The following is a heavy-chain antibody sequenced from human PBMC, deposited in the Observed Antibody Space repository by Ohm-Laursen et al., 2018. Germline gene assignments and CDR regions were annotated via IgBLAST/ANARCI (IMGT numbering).Heavy chain of an antibody. Sequence: SDTLSLTCTVSGGSIRSSSYYWGWIRRPPGKGLEWIGSMYYGGSTYYNPSLKSRVTISVDTSKDQFSLKLSSVTAADTAVYYCARASGSYPFYYSYGMDVWGQGTTVTVSS. V-gene: IGHV4-39*07. CDR3: ARASGSYPFYYSYGMDV. CDR1: GGSIRSSSYY. D-gene: IGHD1-26*01. CDR2: MYYGGST. J-gene: IGHJ6*02.